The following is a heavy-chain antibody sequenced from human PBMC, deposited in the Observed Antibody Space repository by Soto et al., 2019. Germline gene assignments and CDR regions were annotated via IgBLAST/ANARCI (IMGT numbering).Heavy chain of an antibody. CDR2: INPKTAAT. CDR1: GYSFSDYF. J-gene: IGHJ6*02. D-gene: IGHD1-26*01. CDR3: ARIKWGLNYYNGMDV. V-gene: IGHV1-2*02. Sequence: QVQLVQSGAEVKQSGASVQVSCKPSGYSFSDYFIQWVRQATGQGLEWVAWINPKTAATNYAKKFQGRVSLTWDTSSTTAYMELTRLRPDDTAVYYCARIKWGLNYYNGMDVWGQGTTVIVSS.